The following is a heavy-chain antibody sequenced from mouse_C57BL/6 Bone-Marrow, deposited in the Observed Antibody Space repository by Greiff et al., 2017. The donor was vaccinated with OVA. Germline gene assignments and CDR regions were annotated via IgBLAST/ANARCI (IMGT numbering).Heavy chain of an antibody. D-gene: IGHD1-1*01. J-gene: IGHJ2*01. V-gene: IGHV1-61*01. Sequence: QVQLQQPGAELVRPGSSVKLSCKASGYTFTSYWMDWVKQRPGQGLEWIGNIYPSDSETHYNQKFKDKATLTVDKSSSTAYMQLSSLTSEDSAVYYCAREGDYGSSYGYWGQGTTLTVSS. CDR2: IYPSDSET. CDR3: AREGDYGSSYGY. CDR1: GYTFTSYW.